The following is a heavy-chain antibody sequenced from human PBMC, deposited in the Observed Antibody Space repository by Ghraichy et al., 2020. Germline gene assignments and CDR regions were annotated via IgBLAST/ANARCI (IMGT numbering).Heavy chain of an antibody. CDR1: GFTFSDYW. CDR2: INPDGSTT. Sequence: GGSLRLSCAASGFTFSDYWMHWVRQAPGQGLVWVSHINPDGSTTAYADSVKGRFTISRDNAKNILYLQMNILRAEDTAVYYCARAMGSSKAVWGQGTTVSASS. CDR3: ARAMGSSKAV. J-gene: IGHJ6*02. V-gene: IGHV3-74*01. D-gene: IGHD3-16*01.